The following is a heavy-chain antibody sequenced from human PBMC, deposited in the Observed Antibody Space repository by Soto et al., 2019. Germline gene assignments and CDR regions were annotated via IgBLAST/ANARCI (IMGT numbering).Heavy chain of an antibody. Sequence: QVQLVQSGAEVKKPGSSVKVSCKASGGTFSSYAISWVRQAPGQGLEWMGGIIPIFGTAHYAQKFQGRVTITADESTSTAYMELSSLRSEDTAVYYCARALYYYASSGCLQAEAFDCWGQGTLVTVSS. CDR1: GGTFSSYA. D-gene: IGHD3-22*01. CDR2: IIPIFGTA. J-gene: IGHJ4*02. CDR3: ARALYYYASSGCLQAEAFDC. V-gene: IGHV1-69*01.